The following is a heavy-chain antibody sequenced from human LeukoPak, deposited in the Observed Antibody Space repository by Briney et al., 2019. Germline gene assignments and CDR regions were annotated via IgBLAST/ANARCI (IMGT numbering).Heavy chain of an antibody. Sequence: PPANPFLPSPVAGVSISSYSSSWIRPPPREGLEWIGYIYYSGSTNYNPSLKGRVTISVDTSKNQFSLKLSSVTAADTAVYYCARLGRTSYWYFDLWGRGTLVTVSS. CDR3: ARLGRTSYWYFDL. CDR2: IYYSGST. D-gene: IGHD2-2*01. CDR1: GVSISSYS. J-gene: IGHJ2*01. V-gene: IGHV4-59*08.